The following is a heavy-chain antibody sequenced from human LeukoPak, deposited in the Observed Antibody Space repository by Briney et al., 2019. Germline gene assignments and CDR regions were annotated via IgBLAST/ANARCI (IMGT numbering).Heavy chain of an antibody. J-gene: IGHJ4*02. D-gene: IGHD6-13*01. CDR3: ARLLYTSRWYVDS. CDR1: NGSFSGYY. V-gene: IGHV4-34*01. Sequence: SETLSLTCAVYNGSFSGYYWSWIRQSPGNGLEWIGEVNPGGNTNYNPSLRSRVTISLDTSKNHFSLNLNSVTAADTAVYYCARLLYTSRWYVDSWGQGTLVTVSS. CDR2: VNPGGNT.